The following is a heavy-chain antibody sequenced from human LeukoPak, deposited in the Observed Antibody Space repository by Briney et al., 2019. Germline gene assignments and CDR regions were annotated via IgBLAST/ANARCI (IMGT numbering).Heavy chain of an antibody. CDR1: GFTFSSHL. CDR2: IYPDGREK. D-gene: IGHD6-13*01. V-gene: IGHV3-7*01. Sequence: PGGSLRLSCAASGFTFSSHLMTWVRQAPGKGLEWVANIYPDGREKYYLSSVRGRFTISRDNAKNSLYLQMDSLRVEDTGVYYCASERPSSSWYDYWGQGTLVTVSS. J-gene: IGHJ4*02. CDR3: ASERPSSSWYDY.